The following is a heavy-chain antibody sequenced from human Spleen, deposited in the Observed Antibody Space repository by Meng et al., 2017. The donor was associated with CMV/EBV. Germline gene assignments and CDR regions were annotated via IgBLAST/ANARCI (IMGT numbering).Heavy chain of an antibody. CDR3: ARDATLPDY. CDR2: IGSSGSIV. D-gene: IGHD2-2*01. V-gene: IGHV3-48*03. CDR1: GFTFSSYE. J-gene: IGHJ4*02. Sequence: GESLKISCAASGFTFSSYEMIWVRQAPGKGLEWVSYIGSSGSIVHYADSVKGRFTISRDNAKNTLYLHMDSLTAEDTAMYYCARDATLPDYWGKGTLVTVSS.